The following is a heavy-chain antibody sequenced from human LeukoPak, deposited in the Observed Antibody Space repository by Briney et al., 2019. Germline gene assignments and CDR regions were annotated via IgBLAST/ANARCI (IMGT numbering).Heavy chain of an antibody. CDR1: GLTFSSYA. Sequence: GSLRLSCAASGLTFSSYAMHWVRQAPGKGLEWVAVISYDGSNKYYADSVKGRFTISRDNSKNTLYLQMNSLRAEDTAVYYCARAYSYADFDYWGQGTLVTVSS. V-gene: IGHV3-30*04. J-gene: IGHJ4*02. D-gene: IGHD5-18*01. CDR3: ARAYSYADFDY. CDR2: ISYDGSNK.